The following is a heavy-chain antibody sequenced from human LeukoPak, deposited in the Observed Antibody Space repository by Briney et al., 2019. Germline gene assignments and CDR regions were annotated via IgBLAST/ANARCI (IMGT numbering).Heavy chain of an antibody. CDR3: ARDHEWDFLYYFDY. Sequence: ASVKVSCKVSGYTFTGYYMHWVRQAPGQGLEWMGWTNPNSGGTNYAQKFQGRVTMTRDTSISTAYMELSRLRSDDTAVYYCARDHEWDFLYYFDYWGQGTLVTVSS. D-gene: IGHD1-26*01. V-gene: IGHV1-2*02. CDR1: GYTFTGYY. CDR2: TNPNSGGT. J-gene: IGHJ4*02.